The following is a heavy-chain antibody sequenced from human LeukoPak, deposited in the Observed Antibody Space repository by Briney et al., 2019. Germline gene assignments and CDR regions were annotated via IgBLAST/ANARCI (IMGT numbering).Heavy chain of an antibody. CDR3: ASQYYYDSSGYLH. V-gene: IGHV3-74*01. D-gene: IGHD3-22*01. CDR1: GFTFSSHW. J-gene: IGHJ4*02. Sequence: PGGSLRVSCAASGFTFSSHWMHWVRQAPGKGLVWVSHINGDGSSTDYADFVKGRFTISRDNSKNTLYLQMNSLRAEDTAVYYCASQYYYDSSGYLHWGQGTLVTVSS. CDR2: INGDGSST.